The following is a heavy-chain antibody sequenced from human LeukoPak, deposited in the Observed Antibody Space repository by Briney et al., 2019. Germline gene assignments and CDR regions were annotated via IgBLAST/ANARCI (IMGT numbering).Heavy chain of an antibody. Sequence: GGSLRLSCAASGFTFSNYAMGWVRQAPGEGLDWVSSISDSGINTYYADSVKGRFTISRDNSQNTLYLQMNSLRAEETAMYYCARAPGGFHGDYSPIGYWGQGTLVTVSS. CDR3: ARAPGGFHGDYSPIGY. D-gene: IGHD4-17*01. V-gene: IGHV3-23*01. CDR2: ISDSGINT. CDR1: GFTFSNYA. J-gene: IGHJ4*02.